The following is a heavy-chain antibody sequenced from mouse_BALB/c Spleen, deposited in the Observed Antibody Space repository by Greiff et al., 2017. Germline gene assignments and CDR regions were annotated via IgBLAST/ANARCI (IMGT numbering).Heavy chain of an antibody. J-gene: IGHJ4*01. CDR2: IYPGNSDT. D-gene: IGHD2-1*01. V-gene: IGHV1-5*01. CDR3: TGLLWYPYAMDY. CDR1: GHTFTSYW. Sequence: EVQLQQSGTVLARPGASVKMSCKASGHTFTSYWTHWVKQWPGQGLEWIGAIYPGNSDTSYNQKFKGKAKLTAVTSTSTAYMELSSLTNEDSAVYYCTGLLWYPYAMDYWGQGTSVTVSS.